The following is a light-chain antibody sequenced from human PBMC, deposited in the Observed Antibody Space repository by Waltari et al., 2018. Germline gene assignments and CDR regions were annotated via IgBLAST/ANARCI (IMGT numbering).Light chain of an antibody. Sequence: QSALTQPASGSGSPGQSINISGTGTSRRIGGSNYVSGFQQPPGKAPKLIIYDVSARPSGCSYLFSGTKSGNTASLTISGLQAEYEADYYCISYTSDTTFVFGAGTKVTVL. CDR1: SRRIGGSNY. V-gene: IGLV2-14*01. CDR2: DVS. J-gene: IGLJ1*01. CDR3: ISYTSDTTFV.